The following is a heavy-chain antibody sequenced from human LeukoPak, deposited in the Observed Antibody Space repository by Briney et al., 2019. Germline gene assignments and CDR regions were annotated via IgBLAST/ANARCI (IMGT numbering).Heavy chain of an antibody. J-gene: IGHJ4*02. CDR1: DDSINNNY. D-gene: IGHD3-16*01. Sequence: PSETLSLTCTVSDDSINNNYWSWLRQPPGKELECIGYIHYSGSTNYNPSLKSRVTISIDTSKNQFSLKLNSVTAADTAVYYCARRGLNRQNFDYWGQGTLVTVSS. CDR3: ARRGLNRQNFDY. CDR2: IHYSGST. V-gene: IGHV4-59*08.